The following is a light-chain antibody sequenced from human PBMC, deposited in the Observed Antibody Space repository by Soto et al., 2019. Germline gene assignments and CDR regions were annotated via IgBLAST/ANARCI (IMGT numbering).Light chain of an antibody. CDR3: SSYAGRNDFV. CDR1: SSDVGGYNY. Sequence: SALTQPPSASGSPGQSVTMSCTGTSSDVGGYNYVSWYQQYPGRAPKLIIYEVSQRPSGVPDRFSGSKSGNTASLTVSGLQAEDEADYYCSSYAGRNDFVFGTGTKLTVL. V-gene: IGLV2-8*01. CDR2: EVS. J-gene: IGLJ1*01.